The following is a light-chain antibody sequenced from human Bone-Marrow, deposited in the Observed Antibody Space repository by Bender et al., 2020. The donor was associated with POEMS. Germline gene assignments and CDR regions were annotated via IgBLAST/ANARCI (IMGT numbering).Light chain of an antibody. Sequence: TISCSGSSSNIGKNYVCWYQQLPGTAPKLLIYEDNKRPSGIPDRFSGSKSGTSATLDITGLQTGDEADYYCVAWDDTLNGWVFGGGTKLTVL. CDR2: EDN. CDR1: SSNIGKNY. CDR3: VAWDDTLNGWV. J-gene: IGLJ2*01. V-gene: IGLV1-51*02.